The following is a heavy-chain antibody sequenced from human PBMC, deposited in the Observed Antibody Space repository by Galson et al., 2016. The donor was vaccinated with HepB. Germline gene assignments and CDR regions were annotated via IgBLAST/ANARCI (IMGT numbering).Heavy chain of an antibody. CDR3: AKGRWDFDS. Sequence: SLRLSCAASGFTFSTYGMHWVRQAPGKGLEWVALISYDGKRESYADSVKGRVTISRDNSKNTLYLQVHSLRGEDTAVYYCAKGRWDFDSWGQGTLVTVSS. CDR2: ISYDGKRE. CDR1: GFTFSTYG. J-gene: IGHJ4*02. V-gene: IGHV3-30*18. D-gene: IGHD5-24*01.